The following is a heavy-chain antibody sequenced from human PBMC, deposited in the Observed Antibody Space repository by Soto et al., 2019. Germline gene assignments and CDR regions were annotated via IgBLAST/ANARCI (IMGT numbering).Heavy chain of an antibody. CDR2: ISYDGSNK. CDR3: AKDSYDILTGYYGMDV. V-gene: IGHV3-30*18. J-gene: IGHJ6*02. CDR1: EFTFSSYG. Sequence: GGSLRLSCAASEFTFSSYGMHWVRQAPGKGLEWVAVISYDGSNKYYADSVKGRFTISRDNSKNTLYLQMNSLRAEDTAVYYCAKDSYDILTGYYGMDVWGQGTTVTV. D-gene: IGHD3-9*01.